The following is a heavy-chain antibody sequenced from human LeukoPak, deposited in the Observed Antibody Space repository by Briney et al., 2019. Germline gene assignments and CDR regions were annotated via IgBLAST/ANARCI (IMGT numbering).Heavy chain of an antibody. J-gene: IGHJ4*02. CDR3: AKEQLYSSGWYYFDY. CDR2: ICGSGGST. V-gene: IGHV3-23*01. Sequence: PGGSLRLSCAASGFTFSSYAMSWVRQAPGKGLEWVSAICGSGGSTYYADSVKGRFTISRDNSKNTLYLQMNSLRAEDTAVYYCAKEQLYSSGWYYFDYWGQGTLVTVSS. CDR1: GFTFSSYA. D-gene: IGHD6-19*01.